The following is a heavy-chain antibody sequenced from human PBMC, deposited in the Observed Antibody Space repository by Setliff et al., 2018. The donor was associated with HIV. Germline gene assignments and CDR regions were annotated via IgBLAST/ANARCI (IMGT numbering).Heavy chain of an antibody. D-gene: IGHD5-18*01. CDR3: ASRSYGSSDYYYYMDV. V-gene: IGHV1-18*01. CDR2: LSAYNGNT. J-gene: IGHJ6*03. CDR1: GYTFTSYG. Sequence: ASVKVSCKASGYTFTSYGISWVRQAPGQGLEWMGWLSAYNGNTNYAQKLQGRVTMTTDTSTSTAYMELRSLRSDDTAVYYCASRSYGSSDYYYYMDVWGKGTTVTVSS.